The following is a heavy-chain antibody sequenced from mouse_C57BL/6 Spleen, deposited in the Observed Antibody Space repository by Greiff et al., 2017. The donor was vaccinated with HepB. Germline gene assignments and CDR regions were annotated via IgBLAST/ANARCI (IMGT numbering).Heavy chain of an antibody. CDR1: GYAFSSYW. CDR2: IYPGDGDT. Sequence: QVHVKQSGAELVKPGASVKISCKASGYAFSSYWMNWVKQRPGKGLEWIGQIYPGDGDTNYNGKFKGKATLTADKSSTTAYMKLSSLTSEDSAVYFCARKDYYGDYAMDCWGQGTSVTVSS. V-gene: IGHV1-80*01. D-gene: IGHD1-1*01. CDR3: ARKDYYGDYAMDC. J-gene: IGHJ4*01.